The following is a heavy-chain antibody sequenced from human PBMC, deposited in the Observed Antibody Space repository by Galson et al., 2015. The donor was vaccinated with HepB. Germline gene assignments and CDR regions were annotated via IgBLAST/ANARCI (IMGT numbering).Heavy chain of an antibody. J-gene: IGHJ5*02. CDR2: INPNSGGT. V-gene: IGHV1-2*02. CDR1: GYTFTGYY. Sequence: SVKVSCKASGYTFTGYYMHWVRQAPGQGLEWMGWINPNSGGTNYAQKFQGRVTMTRDTSISTAYMELSRLRSDDTAVYYCARPYVPVVGANWFDPWGQGTLVTVSS. CDR3: ARPYVPVVGANWFDP. D-gene: IGHD1-26*01.